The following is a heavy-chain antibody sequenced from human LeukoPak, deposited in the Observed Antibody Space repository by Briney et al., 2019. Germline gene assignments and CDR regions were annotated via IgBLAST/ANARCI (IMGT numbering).Heavy chain of an antibody. CDR3: ARARHGYSSSFYFDY. D-gene: IGHD6-6*01. CDR1: GFTFDDYD. Sequence: PWGSLRLSCAASGFTFDDYDMSWVRQVPGKGLEWVSAISWNGASTGYADSVKGRFTISRDNAKNSLYLQMNSLRAEDTAVYYCARARHGYSSSFYFDYWGQGTLVTVSS. V-gene: IGHV3-20*04. J-gene: IGHJ4*02. CDR2: ISWNGAST.